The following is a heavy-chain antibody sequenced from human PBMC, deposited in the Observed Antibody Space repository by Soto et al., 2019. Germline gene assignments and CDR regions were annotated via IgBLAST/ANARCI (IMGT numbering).Heavy chain of an antibody. J-gene: IGHJ4*02. CDR2: IYYSGST. V-gene: IGHV4-31*03. CDR3: ARDRRGTIEFDY. CDR1: GGSISSGGYY. Sequence: PSETLSLTCTVSGGSISSGGYYWSWIRQHPGKGLEWIGYIYYSGSTYYNPSLKSRVTISVDTSKNQFSLKLSSVTAADTAVYYCARDRRGTIEFDYWGQGTLVTVSS. D-gene: IGHD1-1*01.